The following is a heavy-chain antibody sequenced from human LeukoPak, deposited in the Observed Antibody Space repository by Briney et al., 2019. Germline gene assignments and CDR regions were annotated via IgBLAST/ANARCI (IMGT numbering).Heavy chain of an antibody. CDR1: GYTFTGYY. V-gene: IGHV1-2*02. J-gene: IGHJ3*02. CDR3: ARGGLYYVWDAFDI. CDR2: INPNSGGT. Sequence: ASVKVSCKASGYTFTGYYMHWVRQAPGQGLEWMGWINPNSGGTNYAQKVQGRVTMTRDTSTSTAYMELSRLRSDDTAVYYCARGGLYYVWDAFDIWGQGTMVTVSS. D-gene: IGHD3-16*01.